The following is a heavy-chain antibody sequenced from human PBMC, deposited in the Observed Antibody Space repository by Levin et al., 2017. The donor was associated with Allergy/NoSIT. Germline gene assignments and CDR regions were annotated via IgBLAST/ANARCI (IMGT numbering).Heavy chain of an antibody. CDR2: IIPIFGTA. D-gene: IGHD3-9*01. Sequence: KISCKASGGTFSSYAISWVRQAPGQGLEWMGGIIPIFGTANYAQKFQGRVTITADESTSTAYMELSSLRSEDTAVYYCARGGASYDILTGPLSRWGQGTLVTVSS. CDR3: ARGGASYDILTGPLSR. CDR1: GGTFSSYA. J-gene: IGHJ4*02. V-gene: IGHV1-69*01.